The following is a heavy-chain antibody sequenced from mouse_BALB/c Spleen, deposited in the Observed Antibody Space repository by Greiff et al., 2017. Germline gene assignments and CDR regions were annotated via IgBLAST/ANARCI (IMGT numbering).Heavy chain of an antibody. CDR1: GYSITSDYA. D-gene: IGHD2-4*01. Sequence: EVKLLESGPGLVKPSQSLSLTCTVTGYSITSDYAWNWIRQFPGNKLEWMGYISYSGSTSYNPSLKSRISITRDTSKNQFFLQLNSVTTEDTATYYCASYYDYFDYWGQGTTLTVSS. CDR2: ISYSGST. CDR3: ASYYDYFDY. V-gene: IGHV3-2*02. J-gene: IGHJ2*01.